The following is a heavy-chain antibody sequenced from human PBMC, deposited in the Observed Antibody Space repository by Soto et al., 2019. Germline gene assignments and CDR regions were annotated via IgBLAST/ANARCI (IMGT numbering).Heavy chain of an antibody. CDR2: ISGSGGST. V-gene: IGHV3-23*01. D-gene: IGHD3-3*01. Sequence: EVQLLESGGGLVQPGGSLRLSCAASGFTFSSYAMSWVRQAPGKGLEWVSAISGSGGSTYYADSVKGRFTISRDNSKNTLYLQMNGLRAEDTAVYYCAKGPSDFWLYMDVWGKGTTVTVSS. CDR3: AKGPSDFWLYMDV. J-gene: IGHJ6*03. CDR1: GFTFSSYA.